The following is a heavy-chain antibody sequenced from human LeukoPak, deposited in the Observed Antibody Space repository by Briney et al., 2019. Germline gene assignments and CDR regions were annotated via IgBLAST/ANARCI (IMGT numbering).Heavy chain of an antibody. V-gene: IGHV3-30-3*01. D-gene: IGHD6-13*01. CDR3: ARDGSGGSSWYFSSRRSPYYFDY. J-gene: IGHJ4*02. CDR1: GFTFSSYA. CDR2: ISYDGSNK. Sequence: GRSLRLSCAASGFTFSSYAMHWVRQAPGKGLEWVAVISYDGSNKYYADSVKGRFTISRDNSKNTLYLQMNSLRAEDTAVYYCARDGSGGSSWYFSSRRSPYYFDYWGQGTLVTVSS.